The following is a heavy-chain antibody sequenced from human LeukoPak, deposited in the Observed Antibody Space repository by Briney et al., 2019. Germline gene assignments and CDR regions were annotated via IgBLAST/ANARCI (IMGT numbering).Heavy chain of an antibody. Sequence: PGGSLRLSCAASGFTFSSYAMSWVRQAPGKGLEWVSSISSSSSYIYYADSVKGRFTISRDNAKNSLYLQMNSLRAEDTAVYYCARAVVNSNYDQLDWFDPWGQGTLVTVSS. CDR2: ISSSSSYI. D-gene: IGHD4-11*01. V-gene: IGHV3-21*01. J-gene: IGHJ5*02. CDR1: GFTFSSYA. CDR3: ARAVVNSNYDQLDWFDP.